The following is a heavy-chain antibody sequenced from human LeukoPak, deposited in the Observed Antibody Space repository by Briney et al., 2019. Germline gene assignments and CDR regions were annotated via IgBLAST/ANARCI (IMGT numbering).Heavy chain of an antibody. Sequence: PGGSLRLSCAASGFTFSSYAMSWVRQAPGKGLEWVSAISGSGGSTYYADSVKGRFTISRDNSKNTLYLQMNSLRPEDTAVYYCARERYCSGGSCFDYWGQGTLVTVSS. CDR1: GFTFSSYA. V-gene: IGHV3-23*01. CDR3: ARERYCSGGSCFDY. J-gene: IGHJ4*02. D-gene: IGHD2-15*01. CDR2: ISGSGGST.